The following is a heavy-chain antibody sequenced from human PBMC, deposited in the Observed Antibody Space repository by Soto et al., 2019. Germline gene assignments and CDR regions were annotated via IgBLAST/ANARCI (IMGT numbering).Heavy chain of an antibody. CDR1: GFTFSSYA. V-gene: IGHV3-23*01. D-gene: IGHD5-18*01. CDR2: ISGSGGST. CDR3: AKDQLGYSYGPVGDY. J-gene: IGHJ4*02. Sequence: GGSLRLSCAASGFTFSSYAMSWVRQAPGKGLEWVSAISGSGGSTYYADSVKGRFTISRDNSKNTLDLQMNSLRAEDTAVYYCAKDQLGYSYGPVGDYWGQGTLVTVSS.